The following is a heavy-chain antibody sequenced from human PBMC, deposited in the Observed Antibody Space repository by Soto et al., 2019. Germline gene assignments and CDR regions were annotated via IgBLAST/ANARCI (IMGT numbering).Heavy chain of an antibody. D-gene: IGHD3-16*01. CDR2: ISAYNGDT. CDR1: GYSFTSYG. J-gene: IGHJ4*02. CDR3: AGGGRVSFGGVNGY. V-gene: IGHV1-18*01. Sequence: QVQLVQSGAEVRKPGASVKVSCKASGYSFTSYGFTWVRQAPGEGLVWMGWISAYNGDTHYAQKFWDRVKMTTEVSTSTAYMELSSLKSDDTAVYYCAGGGRVSFGGVNGYWGQGTPVTVSS.